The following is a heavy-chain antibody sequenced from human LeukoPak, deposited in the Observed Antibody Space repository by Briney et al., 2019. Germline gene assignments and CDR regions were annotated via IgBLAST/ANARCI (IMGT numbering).Heavy chain of an antibody. CDR1: GFTFSSYA. Sequence: GGSLRLSCAASGFTFSSYAMHWARQAPGKGLEYVSAISSNGGSTYYADSVKGRFTISRDNSKNTLYLQMNSLRAEDTAVYYCAKARGATYGTYYFDYWGQGTLVTVSS. V-gene: IGHV3-64*04. CDR3: AKARGATYGTYYFDY. D-gene: IGHD4/OR15-4a*01. CDR2: ISSNGGST. J-gene: IGHJ4*02.